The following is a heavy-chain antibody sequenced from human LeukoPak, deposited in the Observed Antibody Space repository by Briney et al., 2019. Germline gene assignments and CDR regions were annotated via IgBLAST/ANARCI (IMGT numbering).Heavy chain of an antibody. CDR1: GFTFSSYS. CDR3: AASTKHTAMVDY. D-gene: IGHD5-18*01. V-gene: IGHV3-21*01. J-gene: IGHJ4*02. Sequence: KPGGSLRHSCAASGFTFSSYSMNWVRQAPGKGLEWVSSIGSSSSYIYYADSVKGRFTISRDNAKNSLHLQMNSLRAEDTAVYYCAASTKHTAMVDYWGQGTLVTVSS. CDR2: IGSSSSYI.